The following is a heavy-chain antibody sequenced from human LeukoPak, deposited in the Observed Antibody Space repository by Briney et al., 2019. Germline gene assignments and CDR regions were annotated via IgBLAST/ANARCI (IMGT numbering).Heavy chain of an antibody. CDR3: ARDWDGDYAPPLPSNYYYGMDV. J-gene: IGHJ6*02. Sequence: ASVKVSCKASGYTFTSYGISWVRQAPGQGLERMGWISAYNGNTNYAQKLQGRVTMTTDTSTSTAYMELRSLRSDDTAVYYCARDWDGDYAPPLPSNYYYGMDVWGQGTTVTVSS. V-gene: IGHV1-18*01. CDR1: GYTFTSYG. D-gene: IGHD4-17*01. CDR2: ISAYNGNT.